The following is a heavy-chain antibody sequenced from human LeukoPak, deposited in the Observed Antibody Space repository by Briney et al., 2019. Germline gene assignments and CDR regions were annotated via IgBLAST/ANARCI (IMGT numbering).Heavy chain of an antibody. CDR1: GFTFSSYS. CDR2: ISSSSSYI. CDR3: AAAVAGTPKDWFDP. J-gene: IGHJ5*02. D-gene: IGHD6-19*01. Sequence: GGSLRLSCAASGFTFSSYSMNWVRQAPGKGLEWVSSISSSSSYIYYADSVKGRFTISRDNAKNSLYLQMNSLRAEDTAVYYCAAAVAGTPKDWFDPWGQGTLVTVSS. V-gene: IGHV3-21*01.